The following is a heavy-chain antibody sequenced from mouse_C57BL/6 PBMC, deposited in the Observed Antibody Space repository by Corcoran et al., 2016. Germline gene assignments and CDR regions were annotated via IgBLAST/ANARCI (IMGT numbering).Heavy chain of an antibody. V-gene: IGHV1-26*01. D-gene: IGHD1-1*01. CDR3: ARSYYYGSSPAY. J-gene: IGHJ3*01. CDR1: GYTFTDYY. CDR2: INPNNGGT. Sequence: EVQLQQSGPELVKPGASVKISCKASGYTFTDYYMNWVKQSHGKSLEWIGDINPNNGGTSYNQKFKGKATLTVDKSSSTAYMELRSLTSEDSAVYYCARSYYYGSSPAYWGQGTLVTVSA.